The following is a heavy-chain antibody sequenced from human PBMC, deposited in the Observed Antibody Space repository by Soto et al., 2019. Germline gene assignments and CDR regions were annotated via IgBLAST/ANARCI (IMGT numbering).Heavy chain of an antibody. CDR3: AKEYYDILTGYWVDYYYYMDV. Sequence: PGGSLRLSCAASGFTFSSYGMHWVRQAPGKGLEWVAVISYDGSNKYYADSVKGRFTISRDNSKNTLYLQMNSLRAEDTAVYYCAKEYYDILTGYWVDYYYYMDVWGKGTTVTDSS. CDR1: GFTFSSYG. CDR2: ISYDGSNK. D-gene: IGHD3-9*01. V-gene: IGHV3-30*18. J-gene: IGHJ6*03.